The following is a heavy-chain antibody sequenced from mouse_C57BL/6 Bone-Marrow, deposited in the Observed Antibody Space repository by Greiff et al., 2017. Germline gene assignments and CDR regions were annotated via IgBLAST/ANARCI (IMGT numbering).Heavy chain of an antibody. CDR2: SRNKANDYTT. CDR3: ARDAPYYYGSSYAMDY. V-gene: IGHV7-1*01. J-gene: IGHJ4*01. CDR1: GFTFSDFY. D-gene: IGHD1-1*01. Sequence: DVKLVESGGGLVQSGRSLRLSCATSGFTFSDFYMEWVRQAPGKGLEWIAASRNKANDYTTEYSASVKGRFIVSRDTSQSILYLQMNALRAEDTAIYYCARDAPYYYGSSYAMDYWGQGTSVTVSS.